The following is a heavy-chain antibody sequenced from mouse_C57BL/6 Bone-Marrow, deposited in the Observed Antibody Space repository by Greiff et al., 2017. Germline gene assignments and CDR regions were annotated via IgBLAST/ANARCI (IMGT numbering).Heavy chain of an antibody. V-gene: IGHV7-3*01. CDR3: ARYYYAFDY. Sequence: EVKLVESGGGLVQPGGSLSLSCAASGFTFTDYYMSWVRQPPGQGLEWLGFFRHKANGYTTEYSASVKGRFTISRENAQSITYLQMNALRAEDSATYYCARYYYAFDYWGQGTTLTVSS. J-gene: IGHJ2*01. CDR1: GFTFTDYY. CDR2: FRHKANGYTT. D-gene: IGHD1-1*01.